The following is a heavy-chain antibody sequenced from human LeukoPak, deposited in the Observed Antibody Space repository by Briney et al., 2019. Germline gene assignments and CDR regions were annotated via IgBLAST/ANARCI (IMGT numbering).Heavy chain of an antibody. V-gene: IGHV1-69*13. CDR1: GGTFSSYA. CDR2: IIPIFGTA. CDR3: ARSPNGALAAPPDV. J-gene: IGHJ6*04. Sequence: ASVKVSCKASGGTFSSYAISWVRQAPGQGLEWMGGIIPIFGTANYAQKFQGRVTITADESTSTAYMELSSLRSEDTAVYYCARSPNGALAAPPDVWGKGTTVTVSS. D-gene: IGHD6-6*01.